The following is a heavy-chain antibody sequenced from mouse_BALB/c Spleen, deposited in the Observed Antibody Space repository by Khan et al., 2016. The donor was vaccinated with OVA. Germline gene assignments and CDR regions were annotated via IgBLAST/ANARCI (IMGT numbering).Heavy chain of an antibody. CDR3: TRLAYYYNSEGFAY. Sequence: EVELVESGGDLVKPGGSLKLSCATSGFTLSTYGMYWVRQTPDKRLEWVAAISSGGSYTYYPGRVKGRFTISRNNANNNVYLQMSSLKSEDTAIYYCTRLAYYYNSEGFAYWGQGTLVTVSA. V-gene: IGHV5-6*01. CDR1: GFTLSTYG. J-gene: IGHJ3*01. D-gene: IGHD1-1*01. CDR2: ISSGGSYT.